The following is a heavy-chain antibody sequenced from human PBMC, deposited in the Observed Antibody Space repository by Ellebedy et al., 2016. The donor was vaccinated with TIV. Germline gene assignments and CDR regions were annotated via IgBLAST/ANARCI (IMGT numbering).Heavy chain of an antibody. CDR2: ISGSGGST. J-gene: IGHJ4*02. D-gene: IGHD3-16*02. V-gene: IGHV3-23*01. Sequence: GESLKISCAASGFTFSSYAMSWVRQAPGKGLEWVSAISGSGGSTYYADSVKGRFTISRDNSKNTLYLQMNSLRAEDTAVYYCAKGVTVIVEPDYWGQGTLVTVSS. CDR3: AKGVTVIVEPDY. CDR1: GFTFSSYA.